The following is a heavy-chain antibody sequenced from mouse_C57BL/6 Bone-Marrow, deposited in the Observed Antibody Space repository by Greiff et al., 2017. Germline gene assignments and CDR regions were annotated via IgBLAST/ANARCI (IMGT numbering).Heavy chain of an antibody. CDR2: IDPGDGDT. CDR1: GFNIKDYY. J-gene: IGHJ2*01. V-gene: IGHV14-1*01. CDR3: TTAAFYGSSPSYFDY. D-gene: IGHD1-1*01. Sequence: VQLQQSGAELVRPGASVKLSCTASGFNIKDYYMHWVKQRPEQGLEWIGRIDPGDGDTEYAPKFQGKATMTADTSSNTAYLQLSSLTSEDTAVYYCTTAAFYGSSPSYFDYWGQGTTLTVSS.